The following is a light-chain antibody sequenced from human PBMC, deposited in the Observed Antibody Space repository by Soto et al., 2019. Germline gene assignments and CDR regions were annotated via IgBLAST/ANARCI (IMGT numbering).Light chain of an antibody. J-gene: IGLJ3*02. Sequence: QSVLTQPPSASAAPGRKVTISCSGSNSNIGDNYVSWYQRLPGTAPQVLIFDDDKRPPGIPDRFSGSKSGTSATLGIAELQSGDEADYYCGTWDSSLSAVVFGGGTKVTVL. CDR2: DDD. CDR1: NSNIGDNY. CDR3: GTWDSSLSAVV. V-gene: IGLV1-51*01.